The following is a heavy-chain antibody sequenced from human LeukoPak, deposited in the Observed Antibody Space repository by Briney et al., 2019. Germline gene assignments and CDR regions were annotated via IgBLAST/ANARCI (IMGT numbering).Heavy chain of an antibody. CDR2: IYYSGST. V-gene: IGHV4-59*05. Sequence: PSETLSLTCTVSGGSISSYYWSWLRQPPGKGLEWIGSIYYSGSTYYNPSLKSRVTISVDTSKNQFSLRVTSVTAADTAVYYCARLFDYWGQGTLVAVSS. CDR3: ARLFDY. J-gene: IGHJ4*02. CDR1: GGSISSYY.